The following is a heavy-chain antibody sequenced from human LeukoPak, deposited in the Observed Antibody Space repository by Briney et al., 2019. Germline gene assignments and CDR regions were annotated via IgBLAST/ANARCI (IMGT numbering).Heavy chain of an antibody. CDR2: ISSSSSTI. D-gene: IGHD2-15*01. CDR1: GFAFSSYT. J-gene: IGHJ5*02. V-gene: IGHV3-48*02. Sequence: SPRLSRAASGFAFSSYTMNSVRQAPGKGLEWGSYISSSSSTIYYADSVNDRFTIPRDNAKNSLYLQMNSLRDEDTAVYYCARVVVVAATSWFDPWGQGTLVTVSS. CDR3: ARVVVVAATSWFDP.